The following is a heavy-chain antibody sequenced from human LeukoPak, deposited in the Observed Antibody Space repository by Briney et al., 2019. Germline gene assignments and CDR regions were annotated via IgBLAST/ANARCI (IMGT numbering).Heavy chain of an antibody. CDR2: ICYDGSNK. CDR3: ARDSPPTLDY. J-gene: IGHJ4*02. Sequence: GGSLRLSCAASGFTFSSYGMHWVRQAPGKGLEWVAVICYDGSNKYYADSVKGRFTISRDNSNNTLYLQMNSLRAEDTAVYYCARDSPPTLDYWGQGTLVTVSS. CDR1: GFTFSSYG. V-gene: IGHV3-33*01.